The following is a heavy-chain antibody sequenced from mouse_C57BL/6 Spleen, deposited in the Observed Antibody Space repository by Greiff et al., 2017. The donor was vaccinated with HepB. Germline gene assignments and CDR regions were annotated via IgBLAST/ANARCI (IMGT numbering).Heavy chain of an antibody. Sequence: EVQVVESGGGLVQPGGSMKLSCAASGFTFSDAWMDWVRQSPEKGLEWVAEIRNKANNHATYYAESVKGRFTISRDDSKSSVYLQMNSLRAEDTGIYYCTRYDYDGFYAMDYWGQGTSVTVSS. CDR2: IRNKANNHAT. V-gene: IGHV6-6*01. J-gene: IGHJ4*01. CDR1: GFTFSDAW. D-gene: IGHD2-4*01. CDR3: TRYDYDGFYAMDY.